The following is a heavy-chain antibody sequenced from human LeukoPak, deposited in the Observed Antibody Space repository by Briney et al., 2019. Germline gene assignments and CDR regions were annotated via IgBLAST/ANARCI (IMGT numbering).Heavy chain of an antibody. CDR1: GGTFSSYA. Sequence: SVKVSCKASGGTFSSYAISWVRQAPGQGLEWMGGIIPIFGTANYAQKFQGRVTITADKSTSTAYMELSSLRSEDTAVYYCARTETYSSSWPNWFDPWGQGTLVTVSS. CDR2: IIPIFGTA. V-gene: IGHV1-69*06. J-gene: IGHJ5*02. CDR3: ARTETYSSSWPNWFDP. D-gene: IGHD6-13*01.